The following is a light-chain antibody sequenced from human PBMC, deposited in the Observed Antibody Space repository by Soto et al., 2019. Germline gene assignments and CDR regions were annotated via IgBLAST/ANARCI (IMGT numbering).Light chain of an antibody. CDR2: DDN. Sequence: QSVLTQPPSASGTPGQGVTISCSGSSSNIGGNSVSWYQQLPGTAPKLLIYDDNKRPSGIPDRFSGDKSGTSATLGITGFQTGDEADYYCGSWDSSLSAYVFGTGTKVTGL. V-gene: IGLV1-51*01. J-gene: IGLJ1*01. CDR3: GSWDSSLSAYV. CDR1: SSNIGGNS.